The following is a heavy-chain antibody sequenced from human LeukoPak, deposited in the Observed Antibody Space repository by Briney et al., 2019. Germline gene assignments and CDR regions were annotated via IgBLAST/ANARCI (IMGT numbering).Heavy chain of an antibody. Sequence: SLRLSCAASGFNFEDYDMHWVRQLPGKGLEWVSGISWDNARIGYAKSVKGRFTISRDYARNSLYLEMKSLRPEDTALYYCAKGAAFHRSGTYYLDYCDYWGQGTLVTVSS. V-gene: IGHV3-9*01. CDR3: AKGAAFHRSGTYYLDYCDY. J-gene: IGHJ4*02. D-gene: IGHD3-10*01. CDR1: GFNFEDYD. CDR2: ISWDNARI.